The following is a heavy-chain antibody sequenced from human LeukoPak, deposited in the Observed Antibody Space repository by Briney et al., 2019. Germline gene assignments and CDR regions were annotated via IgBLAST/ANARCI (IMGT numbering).Heavy chain of an antibody. CDR3: TTRPVAGFTPY. V-gene: IGHV3-15*01. J-gene: IGHJ4*02. CDR1: GFTFSNAW. D-gene: IGHD6-19*01. Sequence: GGSLRLSCAASGFTFSNAWMAWVRQAPGKGLEWVGRIKSKTDGGTTDYGAPVEGRFSISRDDSKDTMFLQMNSLKTEDTAIYYCTTRPVAGFTPYWGQGTLVTVSS. CDR2: IKSKTDGGTT.